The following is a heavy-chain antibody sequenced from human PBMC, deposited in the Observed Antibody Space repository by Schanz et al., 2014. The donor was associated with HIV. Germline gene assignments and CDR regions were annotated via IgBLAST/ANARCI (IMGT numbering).Heavy chain of an antibody. CDR1: GFTFDDHA. D-gene: IGHD1-26*01. CDR3: AKDLSGVGATRGGAFDI. J-gene: IGHJ3*02. CDR2: ISWNSGSI. Sequence: EVQLLESGGGLVQPGESLRLSCAVSGFTFDDHAMYWVRQVPGKGLEWVSGISWNSGSIGYADSVKGRFTISRDNAKNSLYLQMNSLRAEDTALYYCAKDLSGVGATRGGAFDIWGQGTMVTVSS. V-gene: IGHV3-9*01.